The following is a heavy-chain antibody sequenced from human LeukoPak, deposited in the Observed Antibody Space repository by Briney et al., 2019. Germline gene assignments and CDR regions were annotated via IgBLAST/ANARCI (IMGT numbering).Heavy chain of an antibody. D-gene: IGHD2-2*01. CDR1: GDSFSSNSVT. J-gene: IGHJ5*02. CDR2: TYYRSTWYN. CDR3: ARRLTQYDCFDP. V-gene: IGHV6-1*01. Sequence: SQTLSLTCAISGDSFSSNSVTWNWIRQSPSRGPEWLGRTYYRSTWYNDYAVSVRGRITVNPDTSKNQFSLHLNSVTPEDTAVYYCARRLTQYDCFDPWGQGILVTVSS.